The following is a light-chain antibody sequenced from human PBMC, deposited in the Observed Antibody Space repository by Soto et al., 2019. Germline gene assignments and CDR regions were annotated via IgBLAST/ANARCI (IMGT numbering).Light chain of an antibody. CDR3: QQRSNWPS. J-gene: IGKJ4*01. Sequence: EIVLTQSPATLSLPPGERATLSCRASQSVSSYLAWYQQKPGQAPRLLIYDASSRATGIAASFSGSGSETDFPRTISSLEPEDFAVYYWQQRSNWPSFGGGPKVEI. CDR2: DAS. V-gene: IGKV3-11*01. CDR1: QSVSSY.